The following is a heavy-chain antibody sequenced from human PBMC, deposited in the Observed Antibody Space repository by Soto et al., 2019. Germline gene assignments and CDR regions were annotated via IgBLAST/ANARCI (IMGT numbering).Heavy chain of an antibody. CDR2: SRGTPAGYSR. D-gene: IGHD3-22*01. Sequence: TMRLSCAGSGITLSDHYIDWARQAHGKSLEWAGRSRGTPAGYSRSYASFVKGRFTTSRDESKNSAYLQMNSLTTADTAVYYCVRATYFADSSGNARCPGYWGEGALVTVCS. CDR3: VRATYFADSSGNARCPGY. J-gene: IGHJ4*02. CDR1: GITLSDHY. V-gene: IGHV3-72*01.